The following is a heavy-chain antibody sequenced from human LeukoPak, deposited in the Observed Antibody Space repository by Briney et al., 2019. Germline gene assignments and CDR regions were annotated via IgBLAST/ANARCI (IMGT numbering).Heavy chain of an antibody. V-gene: IGHV1-2*06. Sequence: ASVKVSCKASGYTFTGYYMHWVRQAPGRGLEWMGRINPNSGGTNYAQKFQGRVTMTRDTSISTAYMELSRLRSDDTAVYYCARGGVGLAVAGLFDYWGQGTLVTVSS. D-gene: IGHD6-19*01. CDR2: INPNSGGT. CDR3: ARGGVGLAVAGLFDY. J-gene: IGHJ4*02. CDR1: GYTFTGYY.